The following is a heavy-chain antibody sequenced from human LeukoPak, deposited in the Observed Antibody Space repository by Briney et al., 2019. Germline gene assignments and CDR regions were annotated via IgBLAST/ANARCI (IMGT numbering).Heavy chain of an antibody. Sequence: GGSLRLSCAASGFTFDDYAMHWVRQAPGKGLEWVSGISWNSGSIGYADSVQGRFTITRDNAKNSLYLQMNSLRAEDTALYYCAKGYSSSWYGGNWFAPWGQGSLVTVS. CDR1: GFTFDDYA. V-gene: IGHV3-9*01. CDR2: ISWNSGSI. CDR3: AKGYSSSWYGGNWFAP. J-gene: IGHJ5*02. D-gene: IGHD6-13*01.